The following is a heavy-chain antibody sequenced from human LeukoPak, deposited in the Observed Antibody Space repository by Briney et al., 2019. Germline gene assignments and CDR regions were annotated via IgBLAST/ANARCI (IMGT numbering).Heavy chain of an antibody. J-gene: IGHJ6*03. CDR1: GYTFTSYY. CDR2: INPSGGST. D-gene: IGHD6-13*01. Sequence: ASVKVSCKASGYTFTSYYMHWVRQAPGQGLEWMGIINPSGGSTSYAQKFQGRVTMTRDTSTSTVYMELSSLRSEDTAVYYCARGKRIAAAGTFFRYYYYYYMDVWGKGTTVTVSS. CDR3: ARGKRIAAAGTFFRYYYYYYMDV. V-gene: IGHV1-46*01.